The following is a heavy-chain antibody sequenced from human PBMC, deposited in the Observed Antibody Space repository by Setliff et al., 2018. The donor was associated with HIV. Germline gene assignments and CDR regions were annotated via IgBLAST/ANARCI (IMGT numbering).Heavy chain of an antibody. V-gene: IGHV4-4*02. J-gene: IGHJ4*02. Sequence: NLSETLSLTCAVSGGSISSSNWWSWVRQPPGKGLEWIGEIYHGGSTNYNPSLKSRVTISVDKSKNQFSLKLASVTAADTAVYYCASGEPYYYDSTGYSGNYFDYWGQGTLVTVSS. CDR3: ASGEPYYYDSTGYSGNYFDY. CDR2: IYHGGST. D-gene: IGHD3-22*01. CDR1: GGSISSSNW.